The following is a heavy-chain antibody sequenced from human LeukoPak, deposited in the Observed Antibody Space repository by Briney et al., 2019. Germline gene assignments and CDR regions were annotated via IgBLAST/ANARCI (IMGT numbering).Heavy chain of an antibody. CDR3: ARDRDCSGGSCYSGFFDY. CDR1: GGSISSYH. D-gene: IGHD2-15*01. V-gene: IGHV4-4*07. Sequence: SETLSLTCTVSGGSISSYHWSWIRQPAGKGLEWIGLIHTSGNTNYNPPLKSRVTMAVDTSKNQHSLKLSSVTAADTAVYYCARDRDCSGGSCYSGFFDYWGQGTLVTVSS. CDR2: IHTSGNT. J-gene: IGHJ4*02.